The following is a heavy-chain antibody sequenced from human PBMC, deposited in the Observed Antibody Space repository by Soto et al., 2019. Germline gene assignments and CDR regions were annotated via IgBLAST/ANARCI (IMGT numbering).Heavy chain of an antibody. CDR2: ISGSGGST. V-gene: IGHV3-23*01. CDR1: GFTFSSYA. CDR3: ARDLQIYSSGCPDY. D-gene: IGHD6-19*01. J-gene: IGHJ4*02. Sequence: GGSLRLSCAASGFTFSSYAMSWVRQAPGKGLEWVSAISGSGGSTYYADSVKGRFTISRDNSKNTLYLQMISLRAEDTAVYYCARDLQIYSSGCPDYWGQGTLVTVSS.